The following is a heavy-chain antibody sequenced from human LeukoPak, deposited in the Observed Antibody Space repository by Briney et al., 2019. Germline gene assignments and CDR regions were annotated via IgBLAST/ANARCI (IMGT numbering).Heavy chain of an antibody. J-gene: IGHJ4*02. CDR1: GFTVSSNY. CDR3: ARDLYS. V-gene: IGHV3-66*01. Sequence: GGSLRLSCAASGFTVSSNYMSWVRQGPGKGLEWVSVIINGGSTFYVDSVKGRFTISTDTSKNTLYLQMNSLRAEDTAVYFCARDLYSWGQGTLVTVSS. CDR2: IINGGST.